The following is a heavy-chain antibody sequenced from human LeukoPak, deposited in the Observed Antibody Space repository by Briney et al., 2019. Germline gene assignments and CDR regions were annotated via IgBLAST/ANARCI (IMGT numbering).Heavy chain of an antibody. V-gene: IGHV3-33*01. CDR2: IGYDGSKE. CDR3: ARDWNGSPAYDTFDF. Sequence: GGSLRLSCAVSGFTFSAYGMHWLRQAPGKGLEWVAVIGYDGSKEYYLDAVKGRFTISRDNSKNTLFLRMNSLRVDDTAVYYCARDWNGSPAYDTFDFWGQGTMVTVSS. CDR1: GFTFSAYG. D-gene: IGHD1-26*01. J-gene: IGHJ3*01.